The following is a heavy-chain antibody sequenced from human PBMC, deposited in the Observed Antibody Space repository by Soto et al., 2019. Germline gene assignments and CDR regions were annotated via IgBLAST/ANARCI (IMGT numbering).Heavy chain of an antibody. CDR2: ISGSGGST. V-gene: IGHV3-23*01. Sequence: WGSLTLSCAASGFTFSSYAITWVCQAPGKGLEWVSAISGSGGSTYYADSVKGRFTISRDNSKNTLYLQMNSLRAEDTAVYYCAKDSRGEMATIVWFELWGQGTLVTGTS. J-gene: IGHJ5*02. CDR1: GFTFSSYA. D-gene: IGHD5-12*01. CDR3: AKDSRGEMATIVWFEL.